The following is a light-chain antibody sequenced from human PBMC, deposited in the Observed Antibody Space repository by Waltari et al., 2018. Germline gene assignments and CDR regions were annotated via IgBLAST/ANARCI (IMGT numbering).Light chain of an antibody. Sequence: DIQMTQSPSSVSASVGDIVTITCRASLGISRWVAWYQQKPGKAPKLLIFPSSSLRSGVPSRFSGSGSVTDFTLTISSLQPEDFATYYCLQANSFPWTFGQGTKVDIK. V-gene: IGKV1-12*01. CDR1: LGISRW. CDR3: LQANSFPWT. CDR2: PSS. J-gene: IGKJ1*01.